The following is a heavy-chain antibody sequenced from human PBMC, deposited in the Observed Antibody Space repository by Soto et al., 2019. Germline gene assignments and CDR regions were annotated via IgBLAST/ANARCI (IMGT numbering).Heavy chain of an antibody. V-gene: IGHV3-23*01. CDR3: AKDRGYDFWSGYYHFDY. Sequence: EVQLLESGGGLVQPGGSLRLSCAASGFTFSSYAMSWVRQAPGKGLDWVSAIGGSGVGTYYADSVKGRFTISRDNSKNTLYLQMNSLRAEDTAVYYCAKDRGYDFWSGYYHFDYWGQGTLVTVSS. CDR1: GFTFSSYA. CDR2: IGGSGVGT. D-gene: IGHD3-3*01. J-gene: IGHJ4*02.